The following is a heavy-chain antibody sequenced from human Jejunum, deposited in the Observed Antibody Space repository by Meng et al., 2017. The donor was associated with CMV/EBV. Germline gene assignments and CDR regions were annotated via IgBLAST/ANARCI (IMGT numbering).Heavy chain of an antibody. J-gene: IGHJ4*02. CDR1: ENTFDSTT. D-gene: IGHD3-10*01. V-gene: IGHV1-69*05. CDR3: ARGPSYYDIIY. Sequence: CKNSENTFDSTTIAWVRQATGQGLEWLGGIIVIFGTPNYAQNFQGRVTITTDEAAITTYMEMNNLRSEDTAVYFCARGPSYYDIIYWGPGTLVTVSS. CDR2: IIVIFGTP.